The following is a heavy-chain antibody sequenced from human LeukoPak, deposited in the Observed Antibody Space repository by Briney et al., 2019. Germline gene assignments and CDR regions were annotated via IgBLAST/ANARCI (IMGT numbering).Heavy chain of an antibody. CDR3: ARRSVTRWYYSD. Sequence: SVTLSLTCSVSGGSISSYYWSWIRQPPGKGLEWIGYISPTGGTNYNPSLTGRVTVSVDTSKNLFSLILDPVTAADTAVYFCARRSVTRWYYSDWGQGTLVTVSS. CDR2: ISPTGGT. D-gene: IGHD3-10*01. V-gene: IGHV4-4*09. J-gene: IGHJ4*02. CDR1: GGSISSYY.